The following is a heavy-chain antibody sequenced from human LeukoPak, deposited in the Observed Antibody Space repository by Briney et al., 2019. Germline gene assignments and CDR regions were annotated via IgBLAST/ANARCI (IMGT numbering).Heavy chain of an antibody. V-gene: IGHV4-38-2*02. J-gene: IGHJ4*02. D-gene: IGHD6-19*01. CDR3: ARRTTGYSSGWYLGTFDY. CDR2: IYHSGNT. Sequence: PSETLSLTCTVSGYSISSGYYWGWIRQPPGKGLEWIGSIYHSGNTHYNPSLKSRVTISVDTSNNQFSLRLSSVTAADTAVYYCARRTTGYSSGWYLGTFDYWGQGTLVTVSS. CDR1: GYSISSGYY.